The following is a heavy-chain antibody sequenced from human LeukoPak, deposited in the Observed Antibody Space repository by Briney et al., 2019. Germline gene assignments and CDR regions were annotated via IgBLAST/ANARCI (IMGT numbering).Heavy chain of an antibody. V-gene: IGHV3-74*01. Sequence: GGSLRLSCEASGFIFSTYWMSWVRQAPGKGLVWVSRINSDGSSTSYADSVKGRFTISRDNAKNTLYLQMNSLRAEDTAVYYCARDGYRVTAMDYWGQGTLVTVSS. D-gene: IGHD2-21*02. CDR3: ARDGYRVTAMDY. J-gene: IGHJ4*02. CDR1: GFIFSTYW. CDR2: INSDGSST.